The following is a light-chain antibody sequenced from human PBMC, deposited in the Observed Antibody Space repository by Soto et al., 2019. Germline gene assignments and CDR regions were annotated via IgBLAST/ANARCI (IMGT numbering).Light chain of an antibody. CDR1: SSDVGGYNS. CDR2: DVS. Sequence: QSVLTQPASVSGSPGQSITISCTGTSSDVGGYNSVSWYQQHPGKAPKLRIYDVSNRPSGVSNRFSGSKSVNTASLTISGLQAEDEADYYCSSYTSSSTVVFGGGTKLTVL. J-gene: IGLJ2*01. CDR3: SSYTSSSTVV. V-gene: IGLV2-14*03.